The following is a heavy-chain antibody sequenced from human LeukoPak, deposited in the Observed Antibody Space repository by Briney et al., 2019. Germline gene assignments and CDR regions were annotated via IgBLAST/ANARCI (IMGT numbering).Heavy chain of an antibody. D-gene: IGHD3-22*01. CDR3: ARDPGYYDSSGYLDY. J-gene: IGHJ4*02. CDR2: ISSTSTYI. V-gene: IGHV3-21*01. Sequence: GGSLRLSCAASGFTFSNYSMNWVRQAPGKGLEWVSSISSTSTYIYYADSLKGRFTISRDNAKNSLYLQMNSLRAGDTAVYYCARDPGYYDSSGYLDYWGQGTLVTVSS. CDR1: GFTFSNYS.